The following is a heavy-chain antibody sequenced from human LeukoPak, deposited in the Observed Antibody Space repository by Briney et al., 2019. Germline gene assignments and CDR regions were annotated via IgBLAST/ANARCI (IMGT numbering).Heavy chain of an antibody. Sequence: ASGNFSCNASGYTFTSYYMHWVRQAPGQGLERMGIINPSGGSTSYAQKFQGRVTMTRDTSTSTVYMELSSLRSEDTAVYYCACYSWNEKILCWGRGTLVTVSS. V-gene: IGHV1-46*01. CDR2: INPSGGST. J-gene: IGHJ4*02. CDR3: ACYSWNEKILC. CDR1: GYTFTSYY. D-gene: IGHD1-20*01.